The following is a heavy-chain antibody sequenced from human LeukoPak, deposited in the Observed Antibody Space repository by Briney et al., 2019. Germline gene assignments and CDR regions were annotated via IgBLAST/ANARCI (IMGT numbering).Heavy chain of an antibody. CDR2: STPILGTT. CDR3: ARVTLRGSKYNWFDP. Sequence: SVKVSCKASGCTFTSHVISWVRQAPGQGLEWMGRSTPILGTTNYAQKFQGRVTITADKSTSTAYMELSSLRSEDTAVYYCARVTLRGSKYNWFDPWGQGTLVTVSS. D-gene: IGHD1-26*01. V-gene: IGHV1-69*04. CDR1: GCTFTSHV. J-gene: IGHJ5*02.